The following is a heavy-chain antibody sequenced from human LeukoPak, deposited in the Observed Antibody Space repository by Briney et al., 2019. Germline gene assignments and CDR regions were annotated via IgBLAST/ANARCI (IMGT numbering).Heavy chain of an antibody. CDR1: GLTLASYP. V-gene: IGHV3-23*01. J-gene: IGHJ4*02. Sequence: GGSLRLSCAASGLTLASYPMSWVRQAPGKGLEWLSALNSGGGDETYYADSVKGRFTISRNNSKNTLYLQMNNLRAEDTAVYYCARDGGHSDYIYYWGQGTLVTVSS. CDR3: ARDGGHSDYIYY. D-gene: IGHD3-16*01. CDR2: LNSGGGDET.